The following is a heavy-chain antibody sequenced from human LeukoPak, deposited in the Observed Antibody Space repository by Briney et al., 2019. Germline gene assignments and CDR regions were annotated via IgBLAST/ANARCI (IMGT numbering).Heavy chain of an antibody. J-gene: IGHJ4*02. V-gene: IGHV4-34*01. CDR2: INQSGST. D-gene: IGHD1-26*01. CDR3: ARVGPATAQGDY. CDR1: GGSFSGYY. Sequence: SETLSLTCAVYGGSFSGYYWSWIRQPPGKGLEWIGEINQSGSTNYNPSLKSRVTISVDTSKNQFSLKLSSVTAADTAVYYCARVGPATAQGDYWGQGTLVTVSS.